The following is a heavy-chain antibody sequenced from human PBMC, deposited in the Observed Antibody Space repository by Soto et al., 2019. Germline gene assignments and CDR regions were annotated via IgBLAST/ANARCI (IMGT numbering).Heavy chain of an antibody. D-gene: IGHD6-13*01. V-gene: IGHV3-23*01. CDR1: GFTFSRYA. CDR2: ISGSGGST. CDR3: ATDSSSWIYFDY. J-gene: IGHJ4*01. Sequence: GGSLRLSCAASGFTFSRYAMSWVSQAPGKGLEWVSAISGSGGSTYYADSVKGRFTISRDNSKNTLYLQMNSLRAEDTAVYYCATDSSSWIYFDYWGHGTLVTVSS.